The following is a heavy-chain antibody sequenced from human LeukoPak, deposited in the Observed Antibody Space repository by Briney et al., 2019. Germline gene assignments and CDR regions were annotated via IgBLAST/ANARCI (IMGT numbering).Heavy chain of an antibody. Sequence: KASETLTLTCTVSGGSISSYYWSWIRQPPGKGLEWIGYIYYSGSTNYNPSLKSRVTISVDTSKNQFSLKLSSVTAADTAVYYCARESASGAVDYWGQGTLVTVSS. J-gene: IGHJ4*02. V-gene: IGHV4-59*01. CDR3: ARESASGAVDY. CDR1: GGSISSYY. CDR2: IYYSGST. D-gene: IGHD2-15*01.